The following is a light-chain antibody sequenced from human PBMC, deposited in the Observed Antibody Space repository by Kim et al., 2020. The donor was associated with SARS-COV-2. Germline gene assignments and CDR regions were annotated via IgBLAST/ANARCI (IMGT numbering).Light chain of an antibody. CDR3: QQYGSSPYT. V-gene: IGKV3-20*01. J-gene: IGKJ2*01. CDR1: QSVSTSY. Sequence: EIVLTQSPGTLSLSPGERATLSCMASQSVSTSYLAWYQQKPGQAPRLLIYGASTRATGIPDRFSGSGSGTEFTLTISRLEPEDFAVYYCQQYGSSPYTFGQGTKVDIK. CDR2: GAS.